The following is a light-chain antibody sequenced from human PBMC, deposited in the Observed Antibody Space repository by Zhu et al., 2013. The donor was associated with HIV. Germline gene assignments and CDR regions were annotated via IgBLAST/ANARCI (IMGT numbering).Light chain of an antibody. CDR3: QQTYRSPLVT. J-gene: IGKJ1*01. Sequence: DIQMTQSPSSLSASVGDRVTITCRASQDISAYLNWYQVKPGKAPDLLIYAASRLQGGVPSRFSGSGSGTDFTLTINSLHPEDFATYFCQQTYRSPLVTFGQGTKVEIK. V-gene: IGKV1-39*01. CDR2: AAS. CDR1: QDISAY.